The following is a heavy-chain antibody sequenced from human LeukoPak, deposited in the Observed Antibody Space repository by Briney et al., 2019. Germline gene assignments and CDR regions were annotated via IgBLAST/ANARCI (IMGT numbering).Heavy chain of an antibody. D-gene: IGHD3-16*01. CDR1: GLSFDNYA. V-gene: IGHV3-23*01. Sequence: PGGSLRLSCAASGLSFDNYAMTWVRQAAGKGLEWVSGISGSGGSTYNADSVKGRFTISRDNSKNTLYLQMNSLRADDTAVYYCAKRIYYQYVWGSSSGAFDIWGQGTMVTVSS. CDR2: ISGSGGST. CDR3: AKRIYYQYVWGSSSGAFDI. J-gene: IGHJ3*02.